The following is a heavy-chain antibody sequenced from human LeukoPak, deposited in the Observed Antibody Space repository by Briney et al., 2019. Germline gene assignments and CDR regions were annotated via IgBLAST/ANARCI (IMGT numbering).Heavy chain of an antibody. J-gene: IGHJ4*02. CDR2: ISGSGGST. V-gene: IGHV3-23*01. CDR3: AKSSYYDASGYYREFYFDS. D-gene: IGHD3-22*01. Sequence: GGSLRLSCVSSGFIFSHYAMSWVRQAPGKGLEWVSSISGSGGSTHYVDSVKGRFTISRDKTKNTLYLQMNSLRAEDTAVYYCAKSSYYDASGYYREFYFDSWGQGTLVTVSS. CDR1: GFIFSHYA.